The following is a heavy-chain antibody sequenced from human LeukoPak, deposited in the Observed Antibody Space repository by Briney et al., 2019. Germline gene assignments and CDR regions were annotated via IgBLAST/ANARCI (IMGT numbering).Heavy chain of an antibody. Sequence: PGGSLRLSCAASGFSFNTYWMSWVRQAPGEGLEWVANIKQDGSEEDYVDSVKGRFTISRDNAKNSLYLQMNSLRAEDTAVYYCARDRYSSDWQFFDYWGQGTLVTVPS. CDR3: ARDRYSSDWQFFDY. CDR2: IKQDGSEE. J-gene: IGHJ4*02. CDR1: GFSFNTYW. D-gene: IGHD6-19*01. V-gene: IGHV3-7*01.